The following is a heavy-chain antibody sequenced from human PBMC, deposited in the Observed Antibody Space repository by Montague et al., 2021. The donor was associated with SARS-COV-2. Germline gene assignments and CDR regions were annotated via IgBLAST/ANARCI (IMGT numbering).Heavy chain of an antibody. CDR3: ARLPYFYDSTHAFDI. J-gene: IGHJ3*02. CDR1: GGSISSSSYY. CDR2: IFYSGST. D-gene: IGHD3-22*01. V-gene: IGHV4-39*01. Sequence: SETLSLTCTVSGGSISSSSYYWGWIRQPPGKGLEWIGNIFYSGSTYYNTSLKSRVTISVDTSKNQFSLRLSSVTAADTAVYYCARLPYFYDSTHAFDIWSQGTMVTVSS.